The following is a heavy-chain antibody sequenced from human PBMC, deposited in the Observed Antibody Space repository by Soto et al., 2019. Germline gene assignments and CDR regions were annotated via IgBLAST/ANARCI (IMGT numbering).Heavy chain of an antibody. V-gene: IGHV5-51*01. CDR3: ARQSRDDSSGYYFRPSWFDP. Sequence: GESLKISCKGSGYSFTSYWIGWVRQMPGKGLEWVGIIYPGDSDTRYSPSFQGQVTISADKSISTAYLQWSSLKASDTAMYYCARQSRDDSSGYYFRPSWFDPWGQGTLVTVSS. CDR1: GYSFTSYW. J-gene: IGHJ5*02. CDR2: IYPGDSDT. D-gene: IGHD3-22*01.